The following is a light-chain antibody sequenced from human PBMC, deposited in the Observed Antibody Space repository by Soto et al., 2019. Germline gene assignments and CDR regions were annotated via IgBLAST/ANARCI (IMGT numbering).Light chain of an antibody. Sequence: VMTQSPATLSVSPGERATLSCRASQNLRSSLAWYQQKPGQAPRLLIYGASTRATGIPARFSGSGSGTEFTLTINSLQSEDFATYYCQQYRSWPRTFGQGTKVDIK. CDR2: GAS. CDR3: QQYRSWPRT. J-gene: IGKJ1*01. V-gene: IGKV3-15*01. CDR1: QNLRSS.